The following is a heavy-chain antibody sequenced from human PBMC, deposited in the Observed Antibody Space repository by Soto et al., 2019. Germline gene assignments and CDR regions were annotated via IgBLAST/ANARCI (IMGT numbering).Heavy chain of an antibody. Sequence: GASVKVSCKASGYTFTGYYMHWVRQAPGQGLEWMGWINPNSGGTNYAQKFQGWVTMTRDTSISTAYMELSRLRSDDTAVYYCARSEPYDFWSGYYRTVYYYGMDVWGQGTTVTVSS. CDR2: INPNSGGT. CDR1: GYTFTGYY. V-gene: IGHV1-2*04. D-gene: IGHD3-3*01. CDR3: ARSEPYDFWSGYYRTVYYYGMDV. J-gene: IGHJ6*02.